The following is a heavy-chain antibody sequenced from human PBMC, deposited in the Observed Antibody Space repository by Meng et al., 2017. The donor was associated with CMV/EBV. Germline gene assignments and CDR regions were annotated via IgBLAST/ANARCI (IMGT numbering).Heavy chain of an antibody. D-gene: IGHD2-2*01. CDR3: AKGPYCSSTSCHYYYYGMDV. Sequence: GGSLRLSCAASGFTFSSYGMHWVRQAPGKGLEWVAFIRYDGSNKYYADSVKGRFTISRDNSKNTLYLQMNSLRAEDTAVYYCAKGPYCSSTSCHYYYYGMDVWGQGTTVTVSS. CDR2: IRYDGSNK. V-gene: IGHV3-30*02. J-gene: IGHJ6*02. CDR1: GFTFSSYG.